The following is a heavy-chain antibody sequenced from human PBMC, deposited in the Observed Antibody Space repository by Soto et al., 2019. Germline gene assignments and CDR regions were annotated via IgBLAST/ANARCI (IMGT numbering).Heavy chain of an antibody. J-gene: IGHJ4*02. V-gene: IGHV4-4*02. Sequence: QVQLQESRPGLVKPSGPLSLTCAVSGGSISSSNWWSWVRQPPGKGLEWIGEIYRSGRSNYNPSLKSRVTISVDKSKNQFSLKLSAVTAADTAVYYCANHGYSANDYRDYWGQGTLVTVSS. D-gene: IGHD5-12*01. CDR1: GGSISSSNW. CDR3: ANHGYSANDYRDY. CDR2: IYRSGRS.